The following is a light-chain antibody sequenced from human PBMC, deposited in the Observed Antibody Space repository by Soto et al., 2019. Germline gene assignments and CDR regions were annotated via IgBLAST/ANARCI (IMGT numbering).Light chain of an antibody. Sequence: AIRMTQSPSSLSASTGDRVTITCRASQGISSYLAWYQQKPGKAPKLLIYAASTLQSGVPSRFSGSGSGTDFTLTISCLQSEDFSTYYCQQYYNYPSSFGQGTKAEIK. CDR1: QGISSY. V-gene: IGKV1-8*01. CDR3: QQYYNYPSS. CDR2: AAS. J-gene: IGKJ1*01.